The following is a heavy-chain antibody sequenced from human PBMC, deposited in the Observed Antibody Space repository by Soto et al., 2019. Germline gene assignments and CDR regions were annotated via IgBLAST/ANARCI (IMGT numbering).Heavy chain of an antibody. Sequence: QVQLVQSGAEVKKPGASVTVSCKASGYSFANYTIHWVRQAPGQGLEWMGWLNPDTASTKFSPKFQGRVIITRDKSANTAFMHLTSLTSEDTALYYCARGGGYYGSGAYYRGYFDHWGLGTLVAVSS. V-gene: IGHV1-3*01. CDR2: LNPDTAST. CDR3: ARGGGYYGSGAYYRGYFDH. J-gene: IGHJ4*02. D-gene: IGHD3-10*01. CDR1: GYSFANYT.